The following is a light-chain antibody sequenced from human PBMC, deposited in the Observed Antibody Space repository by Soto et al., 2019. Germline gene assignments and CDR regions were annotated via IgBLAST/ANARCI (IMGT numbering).Light chain of an antibody. CDR1: QSVSSC. Sequence: EIVLTQSPATLSLSPGERATLSCRASQSVSSCLAWYQQRPGQPPRLLMYDASNRATGIPARFSASGSGTDFTLTISSLEPEDFAVYYCQQRRNWPPTFGGGTRVEI. J-gene: IGKJ4*01. CDR2: DAS. V-gene: IGKV3-11*01. CDR3: QQRRNWPPT.